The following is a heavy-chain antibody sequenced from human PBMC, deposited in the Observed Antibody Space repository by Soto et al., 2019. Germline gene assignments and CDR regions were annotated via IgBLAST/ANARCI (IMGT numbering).Heavy chain of an antibody. Sequence: PSETLSLTCAVSGGSISSSNWWSWVRQPPGKGLEWIGEIYHSGSTNYNPSLKSRVTISVDKSKNQFSLKLSSVAAADTAVYYCATSSRGFDAFDIWGQGTMVTVS. CDR1: GGSISSSNW. CDR2: IYHSGST. J-gene: IGHJ3*02. D-gene: IGHD6-13*01. V-gene: IGHV4-4*02. CDR3: ATSSRGFDAFDI.